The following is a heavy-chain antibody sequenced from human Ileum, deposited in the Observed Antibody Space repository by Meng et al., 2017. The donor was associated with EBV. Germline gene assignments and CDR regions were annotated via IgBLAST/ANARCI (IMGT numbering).Heavy chain of an antibody. V-gene: IGHV4-39*01. CDR2: IYYSGRT. Sequence: QLQLQESGRGLVKPSETLSLTCTVSGGPINSSSYYWGWIRQPPGKGLEWIGSIYYSGRTYYNPSLKSRVTISVDTSKNQFSLKLSSVTAADTAVYYCARPIAAAGWFDPWGQGTLVTVSS. D-gene: IGHD6-13*01. J-gene: IGHJ5*02. CDR3: ARPIAAAGWFDP. CDR1: GGPINSSSYY.